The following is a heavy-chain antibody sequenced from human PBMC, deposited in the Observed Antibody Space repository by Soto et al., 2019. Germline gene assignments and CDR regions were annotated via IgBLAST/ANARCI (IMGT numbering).Heavy chain of an antibody. D-gene: IGHD6-19*01. CDR3: ARVGSGWTGGTDY. V-gene: IGHV4-59*01. CDR2: IYYSGST. CDR1: GGSITSYY. J-gene: IGHJ4*02. Sequence: QVQLQESGPGLVKPSETLSLTCTVSGGSITSYYWSWIRQPPGKGLEWIGHIYYSGSTNYNPSLKGRVTISVDTSKNPFSLRLSSVTAADTAVYYCARVGSGWTGGTDYWGQGTLVTVSS.